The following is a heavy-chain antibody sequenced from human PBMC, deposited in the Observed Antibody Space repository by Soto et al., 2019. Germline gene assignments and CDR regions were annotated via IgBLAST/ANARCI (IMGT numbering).Heavy chain of an antibody. Sequence: QVTLKESGPVLVKPTETLTLTCTVSGFSLSNARMGVSWIRQPPGKALEWLAHIFSNDEKSYSTSLKSRFTISKDTSKSQVVLTMTNLDPVDTATYYCARINDILTGFDYWGQGTLVTVSS. D-gene: IGHD3-9*01. J-gene: IGHJ4*02. CDR2: IFSNDEK. V-gene: IGHV2-26*01. CDR1: GFSLSNARMG. CDR3: ARINDILTGFDY.